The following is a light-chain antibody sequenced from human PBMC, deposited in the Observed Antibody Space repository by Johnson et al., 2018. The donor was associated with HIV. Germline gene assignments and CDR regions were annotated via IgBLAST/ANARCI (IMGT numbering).Light chain of an antibody. J-gene: IGLJ1*01. V-gene: IGLV1-51*01. Sequence: QSILTQPPSVSAAPGQKVTISCSGSSSNIGNNYVSWYQQLPGTAPNLLIYDNNTRPSGIPDRFSGSKSGTSATLGITGLQTGAEADYYCGTWDSSLSAFYAFGTGTKVTVL. CDR1: SSNIGNNY. CDR3: GTWDSSLSAFYA. CDR2: DNN.